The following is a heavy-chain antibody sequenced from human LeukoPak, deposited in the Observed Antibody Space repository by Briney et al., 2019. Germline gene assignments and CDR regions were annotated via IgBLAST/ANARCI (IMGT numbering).Heavy chain of an antibody. CDR1: GFRFDNYA. J-gene: IGHJ5*02. CDR3: AKDRSAATRWFDP. Sequence: GGSLRLSCAVSGFRFDNYAMSWVRQAPGKGLEWVSAISGSGGSTYYADSVKGRFTISRDNSKNTLYLQMNSLRAEDTAVYYCAKDRSAATRWFDPWGQGTLVTVSS. CDR2: ISGSGGST. D-gene: IGHD2-15*01. V-gene: IGHV3-23*01.